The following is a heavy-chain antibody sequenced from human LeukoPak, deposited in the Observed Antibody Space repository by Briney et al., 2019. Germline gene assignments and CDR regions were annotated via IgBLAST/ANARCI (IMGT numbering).Heavy chain of an antibody. D-gene: IGHD1-26*01. Sequence: ASVKVSCKVSGYTLTELSMHWVRQAPGKGLEWMGGFYPEDGETIYAQKFQGRVTMTEDTSTDTAYMELSSLRSEDTAVYYCARRSSGSYYYYYYYYMDVWGKGTTVTVSS. V-gene: IGHV1-24*01. CDR1: GYTLTELS. CDR2: FYPEDGET. CDR3: ARRSSGSYYYYYYYYMDV. J-gene: IGHJ6*03.